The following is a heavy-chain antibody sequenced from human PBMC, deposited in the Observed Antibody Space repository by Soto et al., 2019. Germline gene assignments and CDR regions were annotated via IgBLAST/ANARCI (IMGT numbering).Heavy chain of an antibody. Sequence: PGESLKISCKGSGYSFTSYWIGWVRQMPGKGLEWMGIIYPGDSDTRYSPSFQGQVTISADKSISTAYLQWSSLKASDTAMYYCARRGYCSSTSCTSPPNWFDPWGQGTLVTVSS. CDR1: GYSFTSYW. CDR3: ARRGYCSSTSCTSPPNWFDP. J-gene: IGHJ5*02. V-gene: IGHV5-51*01. D-gene: IGHD2-2*01. CDR2: IYPGDSDT.